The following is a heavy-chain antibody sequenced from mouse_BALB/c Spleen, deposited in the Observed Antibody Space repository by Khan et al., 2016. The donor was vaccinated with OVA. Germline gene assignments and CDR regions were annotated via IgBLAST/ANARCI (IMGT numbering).Heavy chain of an antibody. Sequence: VQLKQSGPDLVKTGASVKISCKASGYSFTAYYMNWVKLSHGKSLEGIGRINPNTDNPNYNQKLKGKAILTVDTSSSTAYMELRSLTSEDSAVYFCAREYDFFAYWGQGTLVTVSA. D-gene: IGHD2-14*01. CDR3: AREYDFFAY. V-gene: IGHV1-26*01. CDR1: GYSFTAYY. J-gene: IGHJ3*01. CDR2: INPNTDNP.